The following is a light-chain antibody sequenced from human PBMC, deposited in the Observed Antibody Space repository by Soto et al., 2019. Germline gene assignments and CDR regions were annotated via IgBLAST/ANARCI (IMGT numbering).Light chain of an antibody. Sequence: QSVLTQPPSASGTPGQRVSISCSGSRSNIGRNYVYWYQQLPGTAPKLLIHRNNERPSGVPDRFSGSKSGTSVSLAISGLRSEDEATYVCAAWDDTLTGQVFGGGTQLTV. CDR1: RSNIGRNY. CDR3: AAWDDTLTGQV. J-gene: IGLJ3*02. V-gene: IGLV1-47*01. CDR2: RNN.